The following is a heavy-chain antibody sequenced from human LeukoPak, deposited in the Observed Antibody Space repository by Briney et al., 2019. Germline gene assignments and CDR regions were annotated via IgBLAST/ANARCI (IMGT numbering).Heavy chain of an antibody. V-gene: IGHV3-74*01. CDR2: ISGDERNT. D-gene: IGHD3-10*01. CDR3: ARGTLGNRFYFDD. Sequence: GGSLRLSCAASGFTFSTYWMHWVRHAPGKGLVWVSRISGDERNTYYADSVRGRFTISRDNAKNTVYLHLNSLRVEDTAVYYCARGTLGNRFYFDDWGQGTLVTVSS. J-gene: IGHJ4*02. CDR1: GFTFSTYW.